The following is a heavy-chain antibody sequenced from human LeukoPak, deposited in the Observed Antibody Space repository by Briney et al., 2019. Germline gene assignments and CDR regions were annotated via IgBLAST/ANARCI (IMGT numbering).Heavy chain of an antibody. D-gene: IGHD2-15*01. J-gene: IGHJ5*02. Sequence: GASVKVSCKASGYTFTGYYMHWVRQAPGQGLEWMGWINPNSGGTNYAQKFQGRVTMTRDTSISTAYMELSRLRSDDTAVYYCARELLPGVAATRYNWFDPWGQGTLVTVSS. CDR1: GYTFTGYY. CDR2: INPNSGGT. CDR3: ARELLPGVAATRYNWFDP. V-gene: IGHV1-2*02.